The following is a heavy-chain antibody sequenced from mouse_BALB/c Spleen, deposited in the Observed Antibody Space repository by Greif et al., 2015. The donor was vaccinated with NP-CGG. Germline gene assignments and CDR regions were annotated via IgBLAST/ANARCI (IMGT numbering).Heavy chain of an antibody. V-gene: IGHV1-14*01. CDR3: AREGYDYEFAY. Sequence: EVKLMESGPELVKPGASVKMSCKASGYTFTSYVMHWVKQKPGQGLEWIGYINPYNDGTKYNEKFKGKATLTSDKSSSTAYMELSSLTSEDSAVYYCAREGYDYEFAYWGQGTPVTVSA. D-gene: IGHD2-4*01. J-gene: IGHJ3*01. CDR1: GYTFTSYV. CDR2: INPYNDGT.